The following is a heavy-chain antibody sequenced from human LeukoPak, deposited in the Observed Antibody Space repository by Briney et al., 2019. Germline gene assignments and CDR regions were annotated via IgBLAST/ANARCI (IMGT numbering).Heavy chain of an antibody. CDR1: GDTFTGYY. D-gene: IGHD3-22*01. V-gene: IGHV1-2*02. CDR3: AIFPRRVTMIVVVTYFVY. CDR2: INPNSGAT. J-gene: IGHJ4*02. Sequence: ASVKVSCKASGDTFTGYYMHWVRQAPGQGLEWMGWINPNSGATNYAQKFQGRVTMTRDTSISTAYMELSRLRSDDTAVYYCAIFPRRVTMIVVVTYFVYWGQGTLVTVSS.